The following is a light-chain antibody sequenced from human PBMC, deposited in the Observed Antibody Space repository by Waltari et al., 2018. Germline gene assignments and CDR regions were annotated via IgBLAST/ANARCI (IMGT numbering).Light chain of an antibody. CDR3: QQYYRIPLS. J-gene: IGKJ4*01. CDR1: QSVLYSSNNKNY. CDR2: WAS. Sequence: DIVVTQSPEVLSVSLGERATINCKSSQSVLYSSNNKNYVAWFQQKPGQRPRLLIYWASTRESGVPDRLSGSGSGTDFSLTIANLQAEDVAVYYCQQYYRIPLSFGGGTKVEIK. V-gene: IGKV4-1*01.